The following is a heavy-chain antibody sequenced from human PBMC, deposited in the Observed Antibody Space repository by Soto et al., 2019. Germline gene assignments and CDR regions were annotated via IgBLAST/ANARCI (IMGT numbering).Heavy chain of an antibody. Sequence: EVQLVESGGGLVKPGGSLRLSCAASGFTFSSYSMNWVRQAPGKGLEWVSSISSSSSYIYYADSVKGRFTISRDDSKNTLYLQMNSLKTEDTAVYYCTTDGVLRRDDAFDIWGQGTMVTVSS. CDR2: ISSSSSYI. D-gene: IGHD3-3*01. V-gene: IGHV3-21*03. CDR3: TTDGVLRRDDAFDI. J-gene: IGHJ3*02. CDR1: GFTFSSYS.